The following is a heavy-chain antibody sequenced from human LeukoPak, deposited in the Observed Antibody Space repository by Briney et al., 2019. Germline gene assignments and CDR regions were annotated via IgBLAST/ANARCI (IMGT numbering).Heavy chain of an antibody. CDR3: ARDYSTVTTFFDY. CDR2: ISSSSTFI. CDR1: EISLSTST. J-gene: IGHJ4*02. V-gene: IGHV3-21*01. D-gene: IGHD4-17*01. Sequence: PGGSLRLSCAASEISLSTSTMNWVRQAPGKGLEWVSSISSSSTFIYYEDSVKGRFTISRDNAKNSLYLQMNSLRAEDTAVYYCARDYSTVTTFFDYWGQGTLVTVSS.